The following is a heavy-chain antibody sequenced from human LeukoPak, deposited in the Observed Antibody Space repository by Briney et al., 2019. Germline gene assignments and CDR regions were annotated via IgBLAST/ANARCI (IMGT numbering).Heavy chain of an antibody. CDR2: INPNSGGT. V-gene: IGHV1-2*02. Sequence: ASVKVSCKASGYTFSDYYMHWVRQAPGQGLEWMGWINPNSGGTKYAQKFQGRVTMTTDTSTSTAYMELRSLTSDDTAVYYCARSGRGTYYYFDLWGQGTLVTVSS. CDR1: GYTFSDYY. D-gene: IGHD5-12*01. CDR3: ARSGRGTYYYFDL. J-gene: IGHJ4*02.